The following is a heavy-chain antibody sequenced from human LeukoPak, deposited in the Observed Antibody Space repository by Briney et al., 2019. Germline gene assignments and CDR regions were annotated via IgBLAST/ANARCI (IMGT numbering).Heavy chain of an antibody. CDR2: VNHSGST. D-gene: IGHD2-2*01. CDR3: ASAHGSTSESPFDY. V-gene: IGHV4-34*01. J-gene: IGHJ4*02. Sequence: KPSETLSLTCAVYGGSFSGYYWSWIRQPPGKGLEWIGEVNHSGSTNYNPSLKSRVTISVDTSENQFSLKLSSVTAADTAVYYCASAHGSTSESPFDYWGQGTLVTVSS. CDR1: GGSFSGYY.